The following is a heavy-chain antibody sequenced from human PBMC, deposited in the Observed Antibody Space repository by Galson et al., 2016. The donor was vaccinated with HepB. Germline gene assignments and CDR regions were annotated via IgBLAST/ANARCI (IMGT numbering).Heavy chain of an antibody. CDR1: GFTFSSYW. J-gene: IGHJ6*02. CDR3: ARGGYSDTWYDYYGMDV. V-gene: IGHV3-74*01. CDR2: MNSDGIRT. D-gene: IGHD1-26*01. Sequence: ALRLSCAASGFTFSSYWMHWVRRTPGKGLVWVSRMNSDGIRTSHADSVAGRFTISRDNAKNTLYLQMNSLRVEDTAVYFCARGGYSDTWYDYYGMDVWGQGTTVTVSS.